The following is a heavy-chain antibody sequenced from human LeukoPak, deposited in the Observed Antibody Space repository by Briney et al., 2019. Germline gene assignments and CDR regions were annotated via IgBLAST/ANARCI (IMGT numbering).Heavy chain of an antibody. CDR2: INPNSGGT. J-gene: IGHJ6*03. D-gene: IGHD6-13*01. V-gene: IGHV1-2*02. CDR1: GYTFTGYY. CDR3: ARAKVSSSWYISLYYYYYMDV. Sequence: ASVKVSCKASGYTFTGYYMHWVRQAPGQGLEWMGWINPNSGGTNYAQKFQGRVIMTRDTSISTAYMELSRLRSDDTAVYYCARAKVSSSWYISLYYYYYMDVWGKGTTVTVSS.